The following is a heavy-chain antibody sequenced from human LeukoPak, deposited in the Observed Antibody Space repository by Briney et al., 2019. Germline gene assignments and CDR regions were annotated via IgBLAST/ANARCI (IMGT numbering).Heavy chain of an antibody. Sequence: SETLSLTCTVSGGSISSGSYYWSWIRQPAGKGLEWIGRIYTSGITNYNPSLKSRVTISVDTSKNQFSLKLSSVTAADTAVYYCARGGYDLSFDYWGQGTLVTVSS. CDR2: IYTSGIT. CDR1: GGSISSGSYY. CDR3: ARGGYDLSFDY. J-gene: IGHJ4*02. V-gene: IGHV4-61*02. D-gene: IGHD5-12*01.